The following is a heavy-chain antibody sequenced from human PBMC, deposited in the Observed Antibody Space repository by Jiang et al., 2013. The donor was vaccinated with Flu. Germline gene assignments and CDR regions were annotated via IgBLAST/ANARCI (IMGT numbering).Heavy chain of an antibody. CDR3: ARHIGIRGSGSPDY. V-gene: IGHV4-39*01. CDR2: SIIWEH. J-gene: IGHJ4*02. D-gene: IGHD5-12*01. Sequence: DSLSLTCTVSGGSISSSSYYWGWIRQPPGKGLEWIGVSIIWEHLLQPSLKSRVTISVDTSKNQFSLKLSSVTAADTAVYYCARHIGIRGSGSPDYWGQGTLVTVSS. CDR1: GGSISSSSYY.